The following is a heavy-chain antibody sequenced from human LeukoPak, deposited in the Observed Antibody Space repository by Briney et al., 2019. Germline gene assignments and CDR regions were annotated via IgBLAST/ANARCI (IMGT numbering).Heavy chain of an antibody. D-gene: IGHD3-22*01. V-gene: IGHV4-61*02. Sequence: SETLSLTSTVSGGSISSGSYYWSWIRQPAGKGLEWIGRIYTSGSTNYNPSLKSRVTISVDTSKNQFSLKLSSVTAADTAVYYCARLYDSVGYYYPFDYWGQGTLVTVSS. CDR3: ARLYDSVGYYYPFDY. CDR2: IYTSGST. CDR1: GGSISSGSYY. J-gene: IGHJ4*02.